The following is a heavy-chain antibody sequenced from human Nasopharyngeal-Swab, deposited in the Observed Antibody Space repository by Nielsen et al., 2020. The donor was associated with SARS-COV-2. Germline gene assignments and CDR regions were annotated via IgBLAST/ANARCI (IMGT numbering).Heavy chain of an antibody. V-gene: IGHV3-53*01. CDR2: LKSGGGT. CDR1: GFTVSSNF. J-gene: IGHJ4*02. Sequence: GASLQISCVASGFTVSSNFVSWVRQAPGKGLEWVSLLKSGGGTFYADSVRGRFTISRDNSRNTVYLQMNSLRAEDTAVYYCARVRQSGAYFPFDSWGQGTLVTVSS. CDR3: ARVRQSGAYFPFDS. D-gene: IGHD1-26*01.